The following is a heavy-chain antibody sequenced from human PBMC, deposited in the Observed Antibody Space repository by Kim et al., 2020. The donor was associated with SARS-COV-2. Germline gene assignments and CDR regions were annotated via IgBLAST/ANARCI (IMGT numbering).Heavy chain of an antibody. CDR1: GFTFSSDS. J-gene: IGHJ3*02. Sequence: GGSLRLSCSASGFTFSSDSMNWVRQAPGKGLECVSSISSNSGDIYYADSVKGRFTISRDNAKNTLSLQMNSLRAEDTAVYYCARDRQRVGATAAFDIWGQGTMVTLSS. D-gene: IGHD1-26*01. CDR2: ISSNSGDI. V-gene: IGHV3-21*01. CDR3: ARDRQRVGATAAFDI.